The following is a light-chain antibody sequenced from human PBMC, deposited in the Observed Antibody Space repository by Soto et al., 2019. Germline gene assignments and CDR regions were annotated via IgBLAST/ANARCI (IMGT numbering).Light chain of an antibody. CDR2: EDS. CDR1: SNDVGSNNR. J-gene: IGLJ3*02. CDR3: SSDTSTISLV. Sequence: QSVLTQPASVSGSPGQWITISCTGYSNDVGSNNRVSWYQQPPGTAPKLLIYEDSNRPSGVPDRFSGSKSGNTASLTISGLQAEDEANYYCSSDTSTISLVFGGGTKVTVL. V-gene: IGLV2-18*02.